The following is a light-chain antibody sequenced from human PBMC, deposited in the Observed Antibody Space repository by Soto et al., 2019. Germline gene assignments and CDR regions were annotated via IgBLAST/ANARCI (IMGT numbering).Light chain of an antibody. CDR2: QDS. J-gene: IGLJ2*01. CDR3: QAWASSTAGVV. CDR1: KLGDKY. Sequence: SYELTQPPSVSVSPGQTASITCSGDKLGDKYACWYQQKPGQSPVLVIYQDSKRPSGIPERFSGSNSGNTATLTNSGTQAMDEADYSCQAWASSTAGVVLGGGTKLTVL. V-gene: IGLV3-1*01.